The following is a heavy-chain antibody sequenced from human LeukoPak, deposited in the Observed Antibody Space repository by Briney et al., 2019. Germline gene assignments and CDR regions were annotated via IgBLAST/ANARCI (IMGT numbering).Heavy chain of an antibody. D-gene: IGHD1-1*01. V-gene: IGHV4-38-2*02. CDR2: ICSGGNT. CDR3: ARDGPWKSDC. Sequence: SETLSLTCTVSGYSISSGYYWGWIRQPPGKGLEWIGSICSGGNTCYNPSLKSRVTISVDSSKNHFFLQLTSATAADTAVYFCARDGPWKSDCWGQGTLVTVSS. CDR1: GYSISSGYY. J-gene: IGHJ4*02.